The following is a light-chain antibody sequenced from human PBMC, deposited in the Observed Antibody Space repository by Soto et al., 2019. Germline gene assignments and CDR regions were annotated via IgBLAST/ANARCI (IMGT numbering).Light chain of an antibody. CDR2: TAS. Sequence: DIQMTQSPSTLSASVGDRVTITCRASQSISDLLAWYQQKPGKAPKLLIYTASNLESGVPFRFSGSGSGTEFALTISSLQPDDFATYCCQQFHRYPWTFGQGTKVEIK. V-gene: IGKV1-5*03. CDR1: QSISDL. J-gene: IGKJ1*01. CDR3: QQFHRYPWT.